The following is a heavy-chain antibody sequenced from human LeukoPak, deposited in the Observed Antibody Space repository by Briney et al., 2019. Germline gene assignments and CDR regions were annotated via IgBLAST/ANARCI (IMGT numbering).Heavy chain of an antibody. Sequence: SGGSLRLSCAASGFTFRTYHMNWVRQAPGKGLEWVSFISTSSSTTIYYADSVKGRFTISRDGAKNSLYLQMNSLRLEDTAIYYCARRDDFDIWGQGTLVTVSS. CDR2: ISTSSSTTI. J-gene: IGHJ3*02. CDR3: ARRDDFDI. CDR1: GFTFRTYH. V-gene: IGHV3-48*04.